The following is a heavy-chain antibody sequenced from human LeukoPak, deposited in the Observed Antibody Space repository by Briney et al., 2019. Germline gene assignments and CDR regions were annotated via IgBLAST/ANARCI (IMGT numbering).Heavy chain of an antibody. CDR2: IYYSGST. V-gene: IGHV4-31*03. CDR1: GGSISSGGYY. J-gene: IGHJ5*02. D-gene: IGHD3-10*01. CDR3: ARVGSTNWFDP. Sequence: PSETLSLTCTVSGGSISSGGYYWSWIRQHPGKGLEWIGFIYYSGSTYYNPSLKSRATISVDTSKNQFSLKLSSVTAADTAVYYCARVGSTNWFDPWGQGTLVTVSS.